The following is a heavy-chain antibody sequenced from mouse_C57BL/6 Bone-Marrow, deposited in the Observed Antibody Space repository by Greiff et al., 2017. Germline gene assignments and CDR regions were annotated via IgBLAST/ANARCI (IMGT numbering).Heavy chain of an antibody. J-gene: IGHJ2*01. Sequence: DVKLQESGTVLARPGASVKMSCKTSGYTFTSYWMHWVKQRPGQGLEWIGAIYPGNSDTNYNQKFKGKAKLTAVTSASTAYMELSSLTNEDSAVYYRTPLHWLRGDYWGQGTTLTVSS. CDR3: TPLHWLRGDY. V-gene: IGHV1-5*01. D-gene: IGHD2-2*01. CDR2: IYPGNSDT. CDR1: GYTFTSYW.